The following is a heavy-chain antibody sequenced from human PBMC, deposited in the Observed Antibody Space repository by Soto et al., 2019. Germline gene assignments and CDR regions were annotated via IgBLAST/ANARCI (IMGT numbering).Heavy chain of an antibody. Sequence: EVQLVESGGALVQPGGSLRLSCAASRFTVSTYEMNWVRQAPGKGLEWVSYISTSGSTVYYADSVKGRFTISRDNTRNSLYLQMNSLRDEDTALYYCVRYCSTTLCNGVATRTFDYWGQGTLVTVSS. CDR2: ISTSGSTV. J-gene: IGHJ4*02. D-gene: IGHD2-2*01. CDR3: VRYCSTTLCNGVATRTFDY. V-gene: IGHV3-48*03. CDR1: RFTVSTYE.